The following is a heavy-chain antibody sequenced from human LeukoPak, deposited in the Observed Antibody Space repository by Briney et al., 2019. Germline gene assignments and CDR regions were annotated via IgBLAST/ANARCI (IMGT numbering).Heavy chain of an antibody. D-gene: IGHD3-10*01. Sequence: AASVKVSCKASGGTFSSYAISWVRQAPGQGLEWMGGIIPIFGTANYAQKFQGRVTITTDESTSTAYMELSSLRSEDTAVYYCARGELDYRYYYYMDVWGKGTTVTVSS. CDR2: IIPIFGTA. J-gene: IGHJ6*03. V-gene: IGHV1-69*05. CDR1: GGTFSSYA. CDR3: ARGELDYRYYYYMDV.